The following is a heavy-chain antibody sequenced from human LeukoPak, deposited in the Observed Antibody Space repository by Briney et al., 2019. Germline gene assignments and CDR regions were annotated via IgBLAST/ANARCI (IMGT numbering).Heavy chain of an antibody. CDR1: GGSLSSYY. CDR3: ARDRRGYSYVYYFDY. Sequence: SETLSLTCTVSGGSLSSYYWYWLRQPPGKGLEWIGYFYYIGVTSYSPSLKSRCTIALDTSKNQFSLKLSSVTAADTAVYYFARDRRGYSYVYYFDYWGQGTLFTVSS. J-gene: IGHJ4*02. V-gene: IGHV4-59*01. D-gene: IGHD5-18*01. CDR2: FYYIGVT.